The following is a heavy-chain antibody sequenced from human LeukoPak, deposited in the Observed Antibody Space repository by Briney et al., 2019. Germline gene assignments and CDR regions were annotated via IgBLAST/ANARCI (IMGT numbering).Heavy chain of an antibody. Sequence: GGFLRLSCAASGFTFSAYTMNWVRQAPGKGLEWVSSISGGNSYIYYADSAKGRFTISRDNAKNSLYLQMNSLRAEDTAVYYCARIGTPSYNFESSGYYSHYFDYWGQGTLVTVSS. CDR1: GFTFSAYT. CDR3: ARIGTPSYNFESSGYYSHYFDY. CDR2: ISGGNSYI. V-gene: IGHV3-21*01. D-gene: IGHD3-22*01. J-gene: IGHJ4*02.